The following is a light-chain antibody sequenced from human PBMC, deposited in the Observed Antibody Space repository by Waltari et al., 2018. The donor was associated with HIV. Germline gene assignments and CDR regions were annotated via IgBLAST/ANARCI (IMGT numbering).Light chain of an antibody. Sequence: QSALTQPTSVSGSPGQSITISCTGTSSDGGGYNYVSWYQQHPGKAPKLMIYEVSNRPSGVSNRFSGSKSGNTASLTISELQAEDEADYYCSSYTSSSTRVFGTGTKVTVL. CDR1: SSDGGGYNY. V-gene: IGLV2-14*01. CDR2: EVS. J-gene: IGLJ1*01. CDR3: SSYTSSSTRV.